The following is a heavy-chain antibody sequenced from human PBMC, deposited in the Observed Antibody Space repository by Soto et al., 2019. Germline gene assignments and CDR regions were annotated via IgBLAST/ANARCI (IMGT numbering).Heavy chain of an antibody. CDR2: ISYDGSNK. CDR3: ASAIRVVISHY. J-gene: IGHJ4*02. D-gene: IGHD3-3*01. Sequence: GGSLRLSCAASGFTFSSYAMHWVRQAPGKGLEWVAVISYDGSNKYYADSVKGRFTISRDNSKNTLYLQMNSLRAEDTAVYYCASAIRVVISHYWGQGTLVTVS. V-gene: IGHV3-30-3*01. CDR1: GFTFSSYA.